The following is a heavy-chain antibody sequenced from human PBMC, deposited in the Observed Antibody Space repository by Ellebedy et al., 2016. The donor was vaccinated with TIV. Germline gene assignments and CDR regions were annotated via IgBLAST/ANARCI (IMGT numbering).Heavy chain of an antibody. V-gene: IGHV3-7*03. CDR3: AQSGADY. J-gene: IGHJ4*02. CDR1: GFTFSNYY. Sequence: GESLKISCAASGFTFSNYYMTWVRQATGKGLEWVANIHLDGSDKHYVDSVKGRFTISRDNAKNSLYLQMNSLRDDDTAVYYCAQSGADYWGQGTPVTVSS. CDR2: IHLDGSDK. D-gene: IGHD1-26*01.